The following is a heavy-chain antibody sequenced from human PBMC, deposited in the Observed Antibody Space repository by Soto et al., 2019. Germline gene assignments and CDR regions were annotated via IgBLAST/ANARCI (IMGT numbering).Heavy chain of an antibody. CDR3: ARRLYSSGWYFDY. CDR2: IYNNGST. Sequence: QVQLQESGPGLVKPSETLSLTCTVSGGSISSHYWSWMRQPPGKGLEWIGYIYNNGSTKYTPSLKSRVTISVDTSKNQFSLKLSSVTAADTAVFYCARRLYSSGWYFDYWGQGTLVTVSS. D-gene: IGHD6-19*01. CDR1: GGSISSHY. J-gene: IGHJ4*02. V-gene: IGHV4-59*11.